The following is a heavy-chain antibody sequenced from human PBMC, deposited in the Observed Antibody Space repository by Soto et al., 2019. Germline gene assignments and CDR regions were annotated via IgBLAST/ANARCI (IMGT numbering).Heavy chain of an antibody. CDR3: ARVEYSSSWYVDS. CDR1: GFIFSSYW. V-gene: IGHV3-74*01. D-gene: IGHD6-13*01. J-gene: IGHJ4*02. Sequence: GGSLRLSCAASGFIFSSYWMHWVRQAPGKGLVWVSRINSDGSSASYADSVKGRFTISRDNAKNTLYLQMNSLRAEDTAVYYCARVEYSSSWYVDSWGQGTLVTVSS. CDR2: INSDGSSA.